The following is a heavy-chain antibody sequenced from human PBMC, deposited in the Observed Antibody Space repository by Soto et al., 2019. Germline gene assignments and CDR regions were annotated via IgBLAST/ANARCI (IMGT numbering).Heavy chain of an antibody. CDR3: ATGIGTNDY. V-gene: IGHV3-15*01. CDR2: IKKKTDGGTT. CDR1: GFSVNNAC. J-gene: IGHJ4*02. Sequence: VGSLRLSCAGSGFSVNNACMTWVRQAPGQGLECVARIKKKTDGGTTDYAAPVKGRFTISRDDSTNTLYLQMNSLKTEDTAVYYCATGIGTNDYWGQGALVTVSS.